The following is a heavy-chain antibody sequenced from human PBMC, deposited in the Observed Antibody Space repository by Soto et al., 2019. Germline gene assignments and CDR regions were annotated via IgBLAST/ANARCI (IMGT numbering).Heavy chain of an antibody. Sequence: GGSLRLSCAASGFTFSSYSMNWVRQAPGKGLEWVSYISSSSSTIYYADSVKGRFTISRDNAKNSLYLQMNSLRDEDTAVYYCARDRGLKTGDGELGDYWGQGTLVTVSS. J-gene: IGHJ4*02. CDR1: GFTFSSYS. D-gene: IGHD7-27*01. CDR3: ARDRGLKTGDGELGDY. V-gene: IGHV3-48*02. CDR2: ISSSSSTI.